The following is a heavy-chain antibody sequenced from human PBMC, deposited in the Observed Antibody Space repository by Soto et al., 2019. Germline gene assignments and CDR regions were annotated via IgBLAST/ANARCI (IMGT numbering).Heavy chain of an antibody. CDR3: AKVAHPTYFWSGYSGYYFDY. J-gene: IGHJ4*02. CDR1: GFTFSSYG. Sequence: GGSLRLSCAASGFTFSSYGMHWVRQAPGKGLEWVAVISYDGSNKYYADSVKGRFTISRDNSKNTLYLQMNSLRAEDTAVYYCAKVAHPTYFWSGYSGYYFDYWGQGTLVTVSS. V-gene: IGHV3-30*18. D-gene: IGHD3-3*01. CDR2: ISYDGSNK.